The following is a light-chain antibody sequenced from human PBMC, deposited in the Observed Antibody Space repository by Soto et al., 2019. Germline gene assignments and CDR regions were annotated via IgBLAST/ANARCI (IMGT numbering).Light chain of an antibody. J-gene: IGKJ2*01. V-gene: IGKV3-15*01. Sequence: EIVMTQSPATLSVSPGERATLSCRASQSVSSKLAWYQQKPGQAPRLLIYGASTRATGIPARFSGSGSGTEFTLTISSLQSEDFAVYHCQHYNSWPYTFGQGTKLEIK. CDR3: QHYNSWPYT. CDR2: GAS. CDR1: QSVSSK.